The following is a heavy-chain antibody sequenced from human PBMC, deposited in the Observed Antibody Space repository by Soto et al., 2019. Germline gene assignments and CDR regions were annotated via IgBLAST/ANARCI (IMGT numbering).Heavy chain of an antibody. J-gene: IGHJ6*02. CDR3: AGTTTIFWGNTMDV. Sequence: GGSLRLSCAASGFTFSSYWMHWVRQAPGKGLVCVSRINSDGGSTIYADSVKGRFTISRDNAKNTLYLEMNSLRAEDTAVYYCAGTTTIFWGNTMDVWGQGTTVTVSS. CDR1: GFTFSSYW. V-gene: IGHV3-74*01. CDR2: INSDGGST. D-gene: IGHD3-9*01.